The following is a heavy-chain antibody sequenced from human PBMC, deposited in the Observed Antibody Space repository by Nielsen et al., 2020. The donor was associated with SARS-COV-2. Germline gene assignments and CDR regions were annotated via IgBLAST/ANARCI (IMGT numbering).Heavy chain of an antibody. CDR3: AREGGGIEAADVLDYYYYYMDV. V-gene: IGHV3-21*01. CDR2: IISSSSYI. J-gene: IGHJ6*03. CDR1: GFTFISFS. D-gene: IGHD6-25*01. Sequence: ESLKISCPSSGFTFISFSMNWVRHAPGKGLEWVSSIISSSSYIYYADSVKGRFTISRDNAKNSLYLQMNSLRAEDTAVYYCAREGGGIEAADVLDYYYYYMDVWGKGTTVTVSS.